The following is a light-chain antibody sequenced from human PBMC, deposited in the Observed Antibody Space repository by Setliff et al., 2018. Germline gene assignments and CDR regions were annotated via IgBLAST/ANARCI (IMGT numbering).Light chain of an antibody. CDR3: QAWDSSTAV. Sequence: SYELTQPPSVSVSPGQTASITCSGDKLGDKYACWYQXKXXQSPVLXXYQDSKRPSGIPERFSGSNSGNTATLTISGTQAMDEADYYCQAWDSSTAVFGTGTKVTVL. V-gene: IGLV3-1*01. J-gene: IGLJ1*01. CDR2: QDS. CDR1: KLGDKY.